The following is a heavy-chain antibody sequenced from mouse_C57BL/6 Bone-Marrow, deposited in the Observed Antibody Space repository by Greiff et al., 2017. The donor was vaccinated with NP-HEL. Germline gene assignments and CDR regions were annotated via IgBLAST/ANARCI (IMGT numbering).Heavy chain of an antibody. V-gene: IGHV5-9-1*02. Sequence: EVQLVESGEGLVKPGGSLKLSCAASGFTFSSYAMSWDRQTPEKRLEWVAYISSGGDYIYYADTVKGRFTISRDNARNTLYLQMSSLKSEDTAMYYCTREGNYYGRRCYAMDYWGQGTSVTVSS. D-gene: IGHD1-1*01. CDR3: TREGNYYGRRCYAMDY. CDR1: GFTFSSYA. CDR2: ISSGGDYI. J-gene: IGHJ4*01.